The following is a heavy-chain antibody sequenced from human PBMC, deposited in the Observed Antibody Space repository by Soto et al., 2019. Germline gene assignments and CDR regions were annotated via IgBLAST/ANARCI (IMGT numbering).Heavy chain of an antibody. CDR1: GCTFENYA. Sequence: PGGSLRLSCAASGCTFENYAMHWVRQAPGKGLEWVAVVSHDGAIKHYADSVKGRLTISRDNSRDTLSLQMNSLRLEDTAVYYCVREKPILRVVVSSPGSTGALVMWRPETMDTVSS. CDR3: VREKPILRVVVSSPGSTGALVM. CDR2: VSHDGAIK. J-gene: IGHJ3*02. D-gene: IGHD2-15*01. V-gene: IGHV3-30-3*01.